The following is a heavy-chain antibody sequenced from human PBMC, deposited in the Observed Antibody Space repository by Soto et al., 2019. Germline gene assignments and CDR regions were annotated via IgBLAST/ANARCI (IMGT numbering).Heavy chain of an antibody. D-gene: IGHD3-22*01. Sequence: SINYNPSLKSRAIISDDTSKNQIYLMLRSVTAADTAVYYCTRAYYDTNYYHLDPWGQGILVTVSS. V-gene: IGHV4-59*12. CDR2: SI. J-gene: IGHJ5*02. CDR3: TRAYYDTNYYHLDP.